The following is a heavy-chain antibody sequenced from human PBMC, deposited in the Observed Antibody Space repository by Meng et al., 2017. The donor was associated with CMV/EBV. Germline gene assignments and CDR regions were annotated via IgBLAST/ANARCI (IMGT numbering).Heavy chain of an antibody. CDR2: IYTSGTT. CDR1: GGPISIYY. D-gene: IGHD2-2*01. J-gene: IGHJ5*02. V-gene: IGHV4-4*07. Sequence: GPGLGSPSEPCSLPCPSSGGPISIYYGSGTRPPAGKGRGWIGRIYTSGTTTYNPSLKSRVPMSVATSKNHFSLKLSSVTAADTAVYYCARDLMNCSSTSCANWFDPWGQGTLVTVSS. CDR3: ARDLMNCSSTSCANWFDP.